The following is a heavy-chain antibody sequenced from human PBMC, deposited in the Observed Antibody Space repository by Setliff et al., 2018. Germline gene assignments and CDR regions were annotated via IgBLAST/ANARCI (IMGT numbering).Heavy chain of an antibody. CDR3: AKYPSKLPELGIYGRFDY. CDR2: IYYTGIT. V-gene: IGHV4-39*07. D-gene: IGHD7-27*01. CDR1: GGSISSYSYY. J-gene: IGHJ4*02. Sequence: PSETLSLTCNVSGGSISSYSYYWGWIRQPPGKGLEWIGNIYYTGITYYNPSLKSRVTISVDTSKNRFSLKLTSVTAADTAVYYCAKYPSKLPELGIYGRFDYWGQGTPVTVSS.